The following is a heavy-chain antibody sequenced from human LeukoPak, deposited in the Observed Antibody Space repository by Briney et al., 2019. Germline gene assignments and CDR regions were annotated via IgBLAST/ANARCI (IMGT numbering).Heavy chain of an antibody. CDR1: GGSISSYF. V-gene: IGHV4-59*01. J-gene: IGHJ6*02. D-gene: IGHD2-15*01. Sequence: SETLSLTCTVSGGSISSYFWSWIRQPPGKGLEWIGYIYYSGSTNYNPSLKSRVTMSVDTSKNQFSLKLTSVTAADTAVYYCARGSSVGYYYYYGMDVWGRGTTVTVSS. CDR2: IYYSGST. CDR3: ARGSSVGYYYYYGMDV.